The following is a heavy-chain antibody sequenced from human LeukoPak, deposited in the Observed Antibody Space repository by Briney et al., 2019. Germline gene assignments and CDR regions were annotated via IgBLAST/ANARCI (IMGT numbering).Heavy chain of an antibody. CDR3: AREGPQDDFWSGINYYYYYYMDV. CDR2: IKQDGSEK. D-gene: IGHD3-3*01. J-gene: IGHJ6*03. Sequence: GGSLRVSCAASGFNFSSYLMSWVRQAPGKGLEWVANIKQDGSEKYYVDSVKGRFTISRDNAKNSLYLQMNSLRAEDTAVYYCAREGPQDDFWSGINYYYYYYMDVWGKGTTVTVSS. CDR1: GFNFSSYL. V-gene: IGHV3-7*01.